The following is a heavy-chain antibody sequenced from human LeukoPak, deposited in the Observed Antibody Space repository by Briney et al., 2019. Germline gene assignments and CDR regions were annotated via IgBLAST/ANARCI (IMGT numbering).Heavy chain of an antibody. V-gene: IGHV3-11*04. Sequence: GGSLRLSCAASGFTFSDYYMSWIRQAPGKGLEWGSYISSSGSTIYYAESVKGRFTISRDNAKNSLYLQMNSLRAGDTAVYYCARADMAAAGLWGHALDIWGQGTMVTVSS. D-gene: IGHD6-13*01. CDR3: ARADMAAAGLWGHALDI. CDR2: ISSSGSTI. CDR1: GFTFSDYY. J-gene: IGHJ3*02.